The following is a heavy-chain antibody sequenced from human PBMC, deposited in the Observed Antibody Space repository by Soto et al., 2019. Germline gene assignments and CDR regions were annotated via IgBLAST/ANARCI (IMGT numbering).Heavy chain of an antibody. J-gene: IGHJ6*03. V-gene: IGHV4-31*03. D-gene: IGHD5-12*01. CDR2: TYYSGGT. CDR1: GGSISRGGYY. CDR3: ARKDSGYADYMDV. Sequence: QVQLKESGPGLVKPSQTLSLTCTVSGGSISRGGYYWSWIRQHPGKGLEWIGYTYYSGGTYYNPSLKSRVTISVDTSENQFSLRLSSVTAADTAVYYCARKDSGYADYMDVWGKGTTVTVSS.